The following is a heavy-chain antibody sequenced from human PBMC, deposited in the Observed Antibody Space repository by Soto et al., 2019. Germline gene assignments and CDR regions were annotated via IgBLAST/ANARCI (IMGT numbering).Heavy chain of an antibody. V-gene: IGHV4-34*01. CDR2: INHSGST. CDR1: GGSFSGYY. D-gene: IGHD1-1*01. CDR3: ARGSWDDVSGHYYMDV. J-gene: IGHJ6*03. Sequence: SETLSLTCAVYGGSFSGYYWSWIRQPPGKGLEWIGEINHSGSTNYNPSLKSRVTISVDTSKNQFSLQLDSVTPEDTAVYYCARGSWDDVSGHYYMDVWGKGTTVTVSS.